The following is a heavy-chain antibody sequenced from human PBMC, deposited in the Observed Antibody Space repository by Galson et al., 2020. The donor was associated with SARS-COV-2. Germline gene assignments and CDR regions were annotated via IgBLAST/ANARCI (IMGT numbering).Heavy chain of an antibody. V-gene: IGHV3-23*01. J-gene: IGHJ6*02. D-gene: IGHD6-19*01. CDR3: AKWTIAVAYWYGMDV. CDR2: ISGSGGST. CDR1: GFTFSSNA. Sequence: GGSLRLSCAAPGFTFSSNAMSWVRQAPGKGLEWVSAISGSGGSTYYADSVKGRFTISRDNSKNTLYLQMNSLRAEDTAVYYCAKWTIAVAYWYGMDVWGQGTTVTVSS.